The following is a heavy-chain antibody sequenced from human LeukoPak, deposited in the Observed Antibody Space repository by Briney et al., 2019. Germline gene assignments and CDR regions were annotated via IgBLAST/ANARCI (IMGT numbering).Heavy chain of an antibody. CDR3: AAGGVYDLLKY. J-gene: IGHJ4*02. V-gene: IGHV1-24*01. CDR1: GSTLTELS. Sequence: ASVKVSCKVHGSTLTELSMHWVRQAPGKGLEWMGGFDPGDAETIYAQEFQGRVTMTEDTSTDTAYMELSSLRSEDTAVYYCAAGGVYDLLKYWGQGALVTVSS. D-gene: IGHD5/OR15-5a*01. CDR2: FDPGDAET.